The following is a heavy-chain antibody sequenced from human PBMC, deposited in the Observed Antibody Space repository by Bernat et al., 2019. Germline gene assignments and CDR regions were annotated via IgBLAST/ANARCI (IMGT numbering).Heavy chain of an antibody. CDR3: ATLTGAPDDY. CDR1: GFTFSNYW. Sequence: EVQLVESGGGLVQPGGSLRLTCAASGFTFSNYWMNWVRQAPEKGLEWVANIKHDGSGMSYVDSVKGRFTISRDNAKNSLYLQMNSLRAEDTAVYYCATLTGAPDDYWGQGTLVTVSS. J-gene: IGHJ4*02. V-gene: IGHV3-7*03. CDR2: IKHDGSGM.